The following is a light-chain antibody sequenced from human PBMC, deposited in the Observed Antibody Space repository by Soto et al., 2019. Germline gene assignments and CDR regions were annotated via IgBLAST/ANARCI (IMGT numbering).Light chain of an antibody. CDR1: SSNIGSNT. V-gene: IGLV1-44*01. J-gene: IGLJ1*01. CDR3: AAWDDSLNGYV. Sequence: QSVLTQPPSASGTPGQRVTNTCSGSSSNIGSNTVNWYQQFPGTAPALLIYNNNQRPSGVPDRFSDSKSGTSASLAISGLQSEDEAEYFCAAWDDSLNGYVFGTGTKVTVL. CDR2: NNN.